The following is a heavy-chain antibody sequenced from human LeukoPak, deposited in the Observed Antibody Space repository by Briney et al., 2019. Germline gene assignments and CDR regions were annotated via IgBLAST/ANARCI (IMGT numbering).Heavy chain of an antibody. CDR1: GGSFSGYY. CDR2: INHSGST. CDR3: ARVTGSVVVPAAIVPLYYYYGMDV. V-gene: IGHV4-34*01. Sequence: SETLSLTCAVYGGSFSGYYWSWIRQPSGKGLEWIGEINHSGSTNYNPSLKSRVTISVDTSKNQFSLKLSSVTAADTAVYYCARVTGSVVVPAAIVPLYYYYGMDVWGQGTTVTVSS. D-gene: IGHD2-2*01. J-gene: IGHJ6*02.